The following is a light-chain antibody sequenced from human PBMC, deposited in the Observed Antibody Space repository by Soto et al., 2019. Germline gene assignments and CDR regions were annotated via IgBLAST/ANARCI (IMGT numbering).Light chain of an antibody. CDR1: QSVSSY. Sequence: EIVLTQSPATLSLSPGARATLSCMASQSVSSYLAWYQQKPGQAPRLLIYDASNRATGIPARFSGSGSGTDFTLTISSLEPEDFAVYYCQQRSNWLFTFGPGTKVDIK. CDR3: QQRSNWLFT. V-gene: IGKV3-11*01. J-gene: IGKJ3*01. CDR2: DAS.